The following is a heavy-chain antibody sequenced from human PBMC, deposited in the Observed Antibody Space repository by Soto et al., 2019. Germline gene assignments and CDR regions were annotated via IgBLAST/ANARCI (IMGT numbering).Heavy chain of an antibody. CDR3: ASIGAYNRGCSGGSCYSSYYYYGMDV. J-gene: IGHJ6*02. CDR2: ISAYNGNT. CDR1: GYTFTSYG. Sequence: QVQLVQSGAEVKKPGASVKVSCKASGYTFTSYGISWVRQAPGQGLEWMGWISAYNGNTNYAQKFQGRVTMTTDTSTSTAYMELRSLRSDDTAVYYCASIGAYNRGCSGGSCYSSYYYYGMDVWGQGTTVTVSS. D-gene: IGHD2-15*01. V-gene: IGHV1-18*04.